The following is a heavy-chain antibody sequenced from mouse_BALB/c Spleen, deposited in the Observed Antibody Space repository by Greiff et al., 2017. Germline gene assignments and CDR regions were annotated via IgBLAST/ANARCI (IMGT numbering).Heavy chain of an antibody. CDR1: GYTFTSYT. CDR2: INPSSGCT. Sequence: VKLQESAAELARPGASVKMSCKASGYTFTSYTMHWVKQRPGQGLEWIGYINPSSGCTEYNQKFKDKTTLTADKSSSTAYLQLSSLTSEDSAVYYCAGGRYDYFSWFAYWGQGTLVTVSA. CDR3: AGGRYDYFSWFAY. J-gene: IGHJ3*01. V-gene: IGHV1-4*02. D-gene: IGHD2-4*01.